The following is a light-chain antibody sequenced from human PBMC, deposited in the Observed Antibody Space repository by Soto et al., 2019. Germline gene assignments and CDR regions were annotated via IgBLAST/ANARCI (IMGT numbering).Light chain of an antibody. CDR2: DAS. J-gene: IGKJ1*01. V-gene: IGKV1-5*01. Sequence: DIQMTQSPSTLSASVGDRVTITCRASQSVRSWLAWYQQKPGKAPKLLIYDASTLDSGIPSRFSGGGSGTEFTLTISSLQPADFATYDCQQYNSFSTFGQGTKVEIK. CDR1: QSVRSW. CDR3: QQYNSFST.